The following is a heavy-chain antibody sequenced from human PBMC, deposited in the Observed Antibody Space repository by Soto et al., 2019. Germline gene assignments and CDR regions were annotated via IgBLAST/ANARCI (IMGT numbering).Heavy chain of an antibody. CDR1: GFTFSSYG. Sequence: GGSLILSCAASGFTFSSYGMHWVRQAPGKGLEWVAVISYDGSNKYYADSVKGRFTISRDNSKNTLYLQMNSLRAEDTAVYYRAKSPTTWARAYYYYGMDVWGQGTTVTVSS. V-gene: IGHV3-30*18. CDR2: ISYDGSNK. D-gene: IGHD1-1*01. J-gene: IGHJ6*02. CDR3: AKSPTTWARAYYYYGMDV.